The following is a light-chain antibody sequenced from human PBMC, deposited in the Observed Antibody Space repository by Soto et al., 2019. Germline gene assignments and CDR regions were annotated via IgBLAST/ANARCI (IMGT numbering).Light chain of an antibody. CDR2: AAS. Sequence: DIQMTQSPSSLSASVGDRVTITCRASQSISSYLHWYQQKPGKAPKLLIYAASSLQSGVPSRFSGSGSVTDFTLTISSLQPEDFATYYCQQSYSTPPYTFGQGTKLEIK. J-gene: IGKJ2*01. V-gene: IGKV1-39*01. CDR3: QQSYSTPPYT. CDR1: QSISSY.